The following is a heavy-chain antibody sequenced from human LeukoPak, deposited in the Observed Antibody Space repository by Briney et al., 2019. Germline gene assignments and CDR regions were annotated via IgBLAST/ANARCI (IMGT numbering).Heavy chain of an antibody. CDR2: ISGSGGST. Sequence: GGPLRLSCAASGFTFSSYAMSWVRQAPGKGLEWVSAISGSGGSTYYADSVKGRFTISRDNSKNTLYLQMNSLRAEDTAVYYCAKDQHYYDSSGYYGPLYFDYWGQGTLVTVSS. CDR1: GFTFSSYA. D-gene: IGHD3-22*01. CDR3: AKDQHYYDSSGYYGPLYFDY. J-gene: IGHJ4*02. V-gene: IGHV3-23*01.